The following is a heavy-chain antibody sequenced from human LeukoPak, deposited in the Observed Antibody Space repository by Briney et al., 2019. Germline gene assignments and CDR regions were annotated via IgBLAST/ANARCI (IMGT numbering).Heavy chain of an antibody. D-gene: IGHD2-8*01. CDR1: GFTFSSYG. Sequence: GGSLRLSCAASGFTFSSYGMHWVRQAPGKGLGWVAVIWYDGSNKYYADSVKGRFTISRDNSKNTLYLQVNSLRAEDTAVYYCAKGGVLMVYVIDYWGQGTLVTVSS. CDR2: IWYDGSNK. V-gene: IGHV3-33*06. CDR3: AKGGVLMVYVIDY. J-gene: IGHJ4*02.